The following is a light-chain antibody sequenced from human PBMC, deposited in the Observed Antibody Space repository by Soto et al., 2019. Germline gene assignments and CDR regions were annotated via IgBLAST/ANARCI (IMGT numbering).Light chain of an antibody. V-gene: IGKV3-11*01. CDR3: QHRHN. Sequence: EVVLTQSPATLSLSPGDRATLSCRASQSVSIDFAWYQQKPGQAPRLLIYDASNRATGIPARFSGSGSGTDFTLTISSLEPEDFAVYYCQHRHNFGPGIKVDIK. CDR1: QSVSID. J-gene: IGKJ3*01. CDR2: DAS.